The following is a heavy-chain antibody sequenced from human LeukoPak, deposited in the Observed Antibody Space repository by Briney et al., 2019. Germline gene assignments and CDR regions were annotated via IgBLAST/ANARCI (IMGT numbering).Heavy chain of an antibody. V-gene: IGHV3-7*01. CDR1: GFTFSSYW. J-gene: IGHJ6*03. Sequence: GGSLRLSCAAPGFTFSSYWMSWVRQAPGRGLEWVANIKQDGGEKYYVDSVKGRFTISRDNAKNSLCLQKNSLRAEDTAVYYCARARRHSGSYRVDYYYYMDVWGKGTTVTVSS. D-gene: IGHD3-10*01. CDR3: ARARRHSGSYRVDYYYYMDV. CDR2: IKQDGGEK.